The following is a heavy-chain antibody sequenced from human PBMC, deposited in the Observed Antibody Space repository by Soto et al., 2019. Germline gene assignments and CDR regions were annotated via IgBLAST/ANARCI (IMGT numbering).Heavy chain of an antibody. CDR3: ASRPIAVAGRVLDAFDI. J-gene: IGHJ3*02. V-gene: IGHV3-23*01. CDR2: ISGSGGST. D-gene: IGHD6-19*01. CDR1: GFTFSSYA. Sequence: GGSLRLSCAASGFTFSSYAMSWVRQAPGKGLEWVSAISGSGGSTYYAASVKGRFTISRDISKNTLYLQMNSLRAEDTAVYYCASRPIAVAGRVLDAFDIWGQGTMVTVSS.